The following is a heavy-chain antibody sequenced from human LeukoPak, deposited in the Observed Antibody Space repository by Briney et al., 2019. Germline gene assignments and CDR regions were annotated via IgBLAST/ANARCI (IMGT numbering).Heavy chain of an antibody. V-gene: IGHV4-39*07. CDR1: GGSLNTPNYY. CDR2: IFYSGGT. CDR3: AKSNGYGLVDI. Sequence: SETLSLNCTVSGGSLNTPNYYWGWIRQTPGKGLPWIGNIFYSGGTYYSPSLTSRVTISLDTSRNQFSLRLNSVTAADTAVYYCAKSNGYGLVDIWGQGTMVTVCS. J-gene: IGHJ3*02. D-gene: IGHD3-10*01.